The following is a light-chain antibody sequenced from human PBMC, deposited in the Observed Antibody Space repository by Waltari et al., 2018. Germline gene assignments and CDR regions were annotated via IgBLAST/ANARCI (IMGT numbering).Light chain of an antibody. CDR2: GVN. V-gene: IGLV2-14*03. CDR3: TSYTTSFTVV. CDR1: SSDIGGYNY. J-gene: IGLJ2*01. Sequence: QSALTQPASVSGSPGQSITISCTGTSSDIGGYNYVSWFQQHPGRAPKLIIYGVNNRPSGISHRFSGSKSSNTASLTISGLQAEDESHYYCTSYTTSFTVVFGGGTKLTVL.